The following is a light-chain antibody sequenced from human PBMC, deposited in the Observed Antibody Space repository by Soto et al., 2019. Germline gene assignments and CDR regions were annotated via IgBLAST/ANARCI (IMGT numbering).Light chain of an antibody. Sequence: QSVLTQPASASGTPGQSVTISCSGSSSNIESNTVTWYQQLPGTAPKLVIYSNYDRPSGVPDRFSGSTSATSASLVIRGLQSEDEADYSCAVWDDILTGYVFGGGTQVTVL. CDR1: SSNIESNT. J-gene: IGLJ1*01. CDR2: SNY. V-gene: IGLV1-44*01. CDR3: AVWDDILTGYV.